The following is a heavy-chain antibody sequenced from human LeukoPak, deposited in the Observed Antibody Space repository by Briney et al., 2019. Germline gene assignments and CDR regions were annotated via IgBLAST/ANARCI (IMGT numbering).Heavy chain of an antibody. Sequence: GGSLRLSCAASGFTFSSYAMSWVRRAPGKGLEWVSAISGSGGSTYYADSVKGRFTISRDNSKNTLYLQMNSLRAEDTAVYYCAKGTLGIRYYYYGMDVWGKGTTVTVSS. CDR2: ISGSGGST. D-gene: IGHD7-27*01. CDR1: GFTFSSYA. V-gene: IGHV3-23*01. J-gene: IGHJ6*04. CDR3: AKGTLGIRYYYYGMDV.